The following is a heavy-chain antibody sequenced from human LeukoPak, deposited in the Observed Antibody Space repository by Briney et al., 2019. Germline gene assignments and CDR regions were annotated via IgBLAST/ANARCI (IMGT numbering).Heavy chain of an antibody. CDR2: INPNSGGT. CDR3: ARQAYYDAFDI. Sequence: ASVKVSCKASGGTFSSYAISWVRQAPGQGLEWMGWINPNSGGTNYAQKFQGRVTMTRDTSISTAYMELSRLRSDDTAVYYCARQAYYDAFDIWGQGTMVTVSS. J-gene: IGHJ3*02. D-gene: IGHD3-10*01. CDR1: GGTFSSYA. V-gene: IGHV1-2*02.